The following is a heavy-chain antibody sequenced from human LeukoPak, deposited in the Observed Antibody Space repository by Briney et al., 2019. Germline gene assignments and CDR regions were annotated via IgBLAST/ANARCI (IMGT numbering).Heavy chain of an antibody. CDR3: ARDPIAVAGYYFDY. CDR2: ISSNGGST. Sequence: GGSLRLSCAASGFTFSSYAMHWVRQAPGKGLEYVSAISSNGGSTYYANSVKGRFTISRDNSKNTLYLQMGSLRAEDTAVYYCARDPIAVAGYYFDYWGQGTLVTVSS. CDR1: GFTFSSYA. J-gene: IGHJ4*02. D-gene: IGHD6-19*01. V-gene: IGHV3-64*01.